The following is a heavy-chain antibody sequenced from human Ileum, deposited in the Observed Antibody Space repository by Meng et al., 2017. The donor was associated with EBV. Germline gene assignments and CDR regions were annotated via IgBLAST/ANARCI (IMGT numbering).Heavy chain of an antibody. Sequence: QVWVQGSGPGLVTSAYTLCVTFAFAGSFSSRGDWQSWGRQRPGKEREWPGEPSHTAITYSGPFPKTRHTISLDNSKDELPLKLNSGTATDTAVHYCPRSDYCRADYWGQGTLVTVSS. V-gene: IGHV4-4*02. D-gene: IGHD3-3*01. CDR3: PRSDYCRADY. J-gene: IGHJ4*02. CDR1: GSFSSRGDW. CDR2: PSHTAIT.